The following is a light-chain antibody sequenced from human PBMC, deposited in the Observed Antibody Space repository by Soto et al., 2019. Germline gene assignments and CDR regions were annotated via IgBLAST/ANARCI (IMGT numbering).Light chain of an antibody. Sequence: QSVLTQPRSLSVSPGQSVTISCTGTSSNVDDYNYVSSFKQHPGKAPKLMIYDVRERPSGVPDRFSGSKSGNTASLTISGLQAEDEADYSCCSYGGTFYVFGTGTKVNVL. CDR3: CSYGGTFYV. J-gene: IGLJ1*01. V-gene: IGLV2-11*01. CDR2: DVR. CDR1: SSNVDDYNY.